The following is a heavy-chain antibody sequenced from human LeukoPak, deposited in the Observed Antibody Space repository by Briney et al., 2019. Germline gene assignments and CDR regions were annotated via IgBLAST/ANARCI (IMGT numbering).Heavy chain of an antibody. CDR1: GYTFTGYY. J-gene: IGHJ4*02. Sequence: GASVKVSCKASGYTFTGYYMHWVRQAPGQGLEWMASINTNTGNPTYAQGFTGRFVFSLDTSVSTTYLQITSLKAEDSAVYYCARGGYSRGQGSPFDYWGQGTLVTVSS. D-gene: IGHD6-19*01. CDR3: ARGGYSRGQGSPFDY. CDR2: INTNTGNP. V-gene: IGHV7-4-1*02.